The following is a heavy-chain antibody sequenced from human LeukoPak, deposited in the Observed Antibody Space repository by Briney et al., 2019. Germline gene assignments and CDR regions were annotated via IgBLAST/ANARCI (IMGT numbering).Heavy chain of an antibody. Sequence: SQTLSLTSAISGDSVSSNSAAWIWIRQSPSRGLEWLGRTYYRSKWYKAYAESVKSRITINPDTSKNQFSLQLNSVTPEDTAMYYCARVYCDILTGYYNVLDCWGQGTLVTVSS. V-gene: IGHV6-1*01. CDR1: GDSVSSNSAA. J-gene: IGHJ4*02. D-gene: IGHD3-9*01. CDR3: ARVYCDILTGYYNVLDC. CDR2: TYYRSKWYK.